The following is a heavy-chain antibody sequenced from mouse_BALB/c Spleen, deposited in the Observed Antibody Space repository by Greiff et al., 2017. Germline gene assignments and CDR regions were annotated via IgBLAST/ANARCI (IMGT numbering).Heavy chain of an antibody. CDR3: ARSYYYDFDY. J-gene: IGHJ2*01. D-gene: IGHD1-1*01. CDR1: GDSITSCY. V-gene: IGHV3-8*02. CDR2: ISYSGST. Sequence: EVQLQESGPSLVKPSQTLSLTCSVTGDSITSCYWNWIRKFPGNKLEYMGYISYSGSTYYNPSLKSRISITRDTSKNQYYLQLNSVTTEDTATYYCARSYYYDFDYWGQGTTLTVSS.